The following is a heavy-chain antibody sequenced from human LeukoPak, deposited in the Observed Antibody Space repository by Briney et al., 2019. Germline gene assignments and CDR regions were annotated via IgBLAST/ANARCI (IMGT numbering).Heavy chain of an antibody. V-gene: IGHV4-4*07. CDR2: TSVNDGA. Sequence: MTSETLSLTCAVSGASVNAYLWSWIRQPAGQGLEWIGRTSVNDGATYNPSLMSRVTMSVDTSKNQFPLRLTSMTAADTAIYYCARLWRDGSNWHPDDNWGQGILVTVSS. CDR1: GASVNAYL. J-gene: IGHJ4*02. CDR3: ARLWRDGSNWHPDDN. D-gene: IGHD4-11*01.